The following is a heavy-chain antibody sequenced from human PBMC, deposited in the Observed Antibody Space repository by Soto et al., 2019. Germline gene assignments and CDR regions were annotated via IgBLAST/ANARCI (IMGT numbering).Heavy chain of an antibody. CDR1: GFTFSSYA. CDR2: ISGSGSST. V-gene: IGHV3-23*01. CDR3: AKDSYRHGYYYFDY. D-gene: IGHD5-18*01. Sequence: PEVSLRRSCSASGFTFSSYAMSWVRQAPGKGLEWVSAISGSGSSTYYADSVKGRFTISRDNSKNTLYLQMNSLRAEDTAVYYCAKDSYRHGYYYFDYWGQGTLVTVSS. J-gene: IGHJ4*02.